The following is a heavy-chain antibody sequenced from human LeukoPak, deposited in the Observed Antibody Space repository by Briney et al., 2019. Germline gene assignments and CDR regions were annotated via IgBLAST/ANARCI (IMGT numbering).Heavy chain of an antibody. Sequence: GGSLRLSCTASGFTFGDYAMSWVRQAPGKGLEWVGFIRTKAYGGTTEYAASVKGRFTISRDDSKSIVYLQMNSLKTEDTAVYYCASDLSGSYYGFDYWGQGTLVTVSS. CDR2: IRTKAYGGTT. J-gene: IGHJ4*02. CDR1: GFTFGDYA. CDR3: ASDLSGSYYGFDY. V-gene: IGHV3-49*04. D-gene: IGHD1-26*01.